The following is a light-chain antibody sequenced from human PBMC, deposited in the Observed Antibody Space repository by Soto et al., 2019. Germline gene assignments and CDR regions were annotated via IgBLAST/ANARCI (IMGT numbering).Light chain of an antibody. CDR2: GAS. CDR1: QSVSNNY. J-gene: IGKJ5*01. V-gene: IGKV3-20*01. CDR3: QQYGRSPLT. Sequence: EIVLTQSPGTLTLSPGERATLSCRASQSVSNNYLAWYQQKPGQAPRLLIYGASSRATGIPDRFSGSGSGTDFTLTISRLESEDFAVYYCQQYGRSPLTFGQGTRLEIK.